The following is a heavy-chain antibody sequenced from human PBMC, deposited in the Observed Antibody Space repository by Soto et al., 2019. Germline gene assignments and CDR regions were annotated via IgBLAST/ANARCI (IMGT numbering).Heavy chain of an antibody. CDR3: ARALPGSSSWFDP. CDR2: ISSSSTYI. Sequence: EVQLVESGGGLVKPGGSLRVSCAASGFTFSSYSMNWVRQAPGKGLEWVSSISSSSTYIYYADSVKGQFTVSRDNAKNSLYLQMNSLRAEDTAVYYCARALPGSSSWFDPWGQGTLVTVSS. D-gene: IGHD6-13*01. V-gene: IGHV3-21*02. CDR1: GFTFSSYS. J-gene: IGHJ5*02.